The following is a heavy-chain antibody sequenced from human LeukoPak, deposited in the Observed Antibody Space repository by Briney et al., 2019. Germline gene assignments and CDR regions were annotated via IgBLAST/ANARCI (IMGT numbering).Heavy chain of an antibody. V-gene: IGHV4-38-2*02. CDR1: AYSISSDHS. D-gene: IGHD1-26*01. Sequence: SETLSLTCSVSAYSISSDHSWGWIRQPPGKGLEWIANIYHSGSTYYNPSLKSRATVSVDTSKNQFSLKLSSVTAADTAVYYCARVDTSIVLTFDPWGQGTLVTVSS. J-gene: IGHJ5*01. CDR2: IYHSGST. CDR3: ARVDTSIVLTFDP.